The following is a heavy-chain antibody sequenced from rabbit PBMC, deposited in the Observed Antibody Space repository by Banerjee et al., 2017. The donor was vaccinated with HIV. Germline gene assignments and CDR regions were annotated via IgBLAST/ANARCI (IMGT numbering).Heavy chain of an antibody. D-gene: IGHD4-2*01. CDR1: GFDLSSYHY. CDR2: INTSSGNT. J-gene: IGHJ4*01. V-gene: IGHV1S40*01. CDR3: ARDAGYAGSNL. Sequence: VESGGGLVKPGASLTLTCTASGFDLSSYHYMCWVRQAPGKGLEWIACINTSSGNTVYASWAKGRFTISKTSSTTVTLQMTSLTAADTATYFCARDAGYAGSNLWGQGTLVTVS.